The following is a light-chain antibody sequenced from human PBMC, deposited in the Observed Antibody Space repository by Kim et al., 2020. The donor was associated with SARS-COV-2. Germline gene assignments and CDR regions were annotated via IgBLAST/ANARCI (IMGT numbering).Light chain of an antibody. V-gene: IGLV3-19*01. CDR1: SLRSYY. Sequence: SSELTQDPAVSVALGQTVRITCQGDSLRSYYATWYQQKPGQAPIVVIYGKNNRPSGIPDRCSGSSSGNTASLTITGTQAGDEADYYCNSRDSNDNVVFGGGTQLTV. J-gene: IGLJ2*01. CDR3: NSRDSNDNVV. CDR2: GKN.